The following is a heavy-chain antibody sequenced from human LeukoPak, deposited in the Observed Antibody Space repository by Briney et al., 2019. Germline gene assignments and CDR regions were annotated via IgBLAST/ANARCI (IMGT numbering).Heavy chain of an antibody. J-gene: IGHJ5*02. CDR1: GGTFSSYA. D-gene: IGHD3-22*01. CDR2: IIPILGIA. V-gene: IGHV1-69*04. Sequence: SVKLSCKASGGTFSSYAISWVRQAPGQGLEWMGRIIPILGIANYAQKFQGRVTITADKSTSTAYMELSRLRSEDTAVYYCARSHDSSGGNWFDPWGQGTLVTVSS. CDR3: ARSHDSSGGNWFDP.